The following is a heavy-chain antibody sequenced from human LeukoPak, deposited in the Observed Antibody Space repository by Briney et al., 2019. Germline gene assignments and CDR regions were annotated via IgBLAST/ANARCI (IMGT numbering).Heavy chain of an antibody. J-gene: IGHJ4*02. CDR1: VYTFTSYG. V-gene: IGHV1-18*01. CDR3: ARVIGGYSYGDYFDY. Sequence: ASVKVSCKASVYTFTSYGISCVRQAPGHGLEWMGWISAYNGNTNYAQKLQGRVTMTTDTSTSTAYMELRSLRSDDTAVYYCARVIGGYSYGDYFDYWGQGTLVTVSS. CDR2: ISAYNGNT. D-gene: IGHD5-18*01.